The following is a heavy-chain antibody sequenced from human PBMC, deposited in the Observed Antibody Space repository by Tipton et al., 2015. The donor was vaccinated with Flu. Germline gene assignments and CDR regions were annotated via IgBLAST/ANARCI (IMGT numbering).Heavy chain of an antibody. V-gene: IGHV3-7*01. Sequence: SLRLSCAASGFSISSHGMSWVRQFPGKGLEWVANIQQDGYQKFYLDSVRGRFTISRDIAKNSLYLQMNDLRAEDTALYYCGRDYYGSEDYWGQGTLVTVSS. D-gene: IGHD3-10*01. CDR2: IQQDGYQK. CDR1: GFSISSHG. J-gene: IGHJ4*02. CDR3: GRDYYGSEDY.